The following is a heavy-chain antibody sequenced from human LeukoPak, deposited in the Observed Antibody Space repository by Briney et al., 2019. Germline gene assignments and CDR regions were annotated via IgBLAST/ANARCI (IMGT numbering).Heavy chain of an antibody. J-gene: IGHJ6*03. CDR2: IYYSGST. CDR3: ARVNNWNYYYYYMDV. V-gene: IGHV4-61*05. Sequence: PSETLSLTCTVSGGSISSSSYYWGWIRQPPGKGLEWIGYIYYSGSTNYNPSLKSRVTISVDTSKNQFSLKLSSVTAADTAVYYCARVNNWNYYYYYMDVWGKGTTVTVSS. CDR1: GGSISSSSYY. D-gene: IGHD1-20*01.